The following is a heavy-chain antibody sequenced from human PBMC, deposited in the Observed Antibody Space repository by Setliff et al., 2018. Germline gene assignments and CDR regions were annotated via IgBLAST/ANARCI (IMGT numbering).Heavy chain of an antibody. V-gene: IGHV4-4*08. CDR2: IYTKGGT. CDR1: GGSMTDFF. J-gene: IGHJ4*02. Sequence: SETLSLTCSVAGGSMTDFFWHWFRRPPGKGLEWIGYIYTKGGTNYSPSLKSRVTISVDRSRNQFSLNLSSVSAADMAVYYCARGLNTESWTPLYWSPGTLVTVSS. CDR3: ARGLNTESWTPLY. D-gene: IGHD2-15*01.